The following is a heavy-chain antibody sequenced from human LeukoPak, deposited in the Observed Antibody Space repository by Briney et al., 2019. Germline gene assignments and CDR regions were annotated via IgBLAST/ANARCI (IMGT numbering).Heavy chain of an antibody. D-gene: IGHD2/OR15-2a*01. CDR3: ARDSKPNTISSLGY. Sequence: GGSLRLSCAASGFNLSSYSLSWVRQAPGKGLEWISHISISSKTIYYADSVQGRFTISRDNAKNSLYLQMSSLRAEDTAVYFCARDSKPNTISSLGYWGQGTLVTVSS. CDR2: ISISSKTI. J-gene: IGHJ4*02. V-gene: IGHV3-48*01. CDR1: GFNLSSYS.